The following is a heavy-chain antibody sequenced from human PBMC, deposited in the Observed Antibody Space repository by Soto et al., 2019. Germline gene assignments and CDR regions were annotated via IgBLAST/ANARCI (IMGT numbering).Heavy chain of an antibody. CDR2: ISYDGGNK. V-gene: IGHV3-30*18. Sequence: QVQLVESGGGVVQPGRSLRLSCAASGFTFSSYGMHWVRQAPGKGLEWVAVISYDGGNKYYADSVKGRFTISRDNSKNTVYLQMNSLRAEDTAVYCCAKSDTGYDFWNGVYFDYWRQGTLVTVSS. J-gene: IGHJ4*02. D-gene: IGHD3-3*01. CDR3: AKSDTGYDFWNGVYFDY. CDR1: GFTFSSYG.